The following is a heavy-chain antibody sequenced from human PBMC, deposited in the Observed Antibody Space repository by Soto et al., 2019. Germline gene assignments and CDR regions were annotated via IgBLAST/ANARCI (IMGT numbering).Heavy chain of an antibody. V-gene: IGHV3-48*02. CDR2: ISSSSSTI. J-gene: IGHJ4*02. CDR1: GFNFSSYS. D-gene: IGHD2-15*01. CDR3: ARSYCSGGSCLRD. Sequence: EVQLVESGGGLVQPGGSLRLSCAASGFNFSSYSMNWVRQAPGKGLEWVSYISSSSSTIYYADSVKGRFTISRDNAKNSLYLQMNSLRDEDTAVYYCARSYCSGGSCLRDRGQGTLVTVSS.